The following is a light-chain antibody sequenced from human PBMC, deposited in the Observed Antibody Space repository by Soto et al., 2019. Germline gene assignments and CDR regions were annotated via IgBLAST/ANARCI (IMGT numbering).Light chain of an antibody. J-gene: IGKJ2*01. CDR2: AAS. CDR3: QQTYSTPYT. Sequence: DIQMTQSPSSLSASVGDRVTITCRASQSISSYLNWYLQKPGKAPKLLIYAASSLQSGVPSRFSGSGSWTDFTLTISSLQPEDFATYSCQQTYSTPYTFGQGTKLEIK. CDR1: QSISSY. V-gene: IGKV1-39*01.